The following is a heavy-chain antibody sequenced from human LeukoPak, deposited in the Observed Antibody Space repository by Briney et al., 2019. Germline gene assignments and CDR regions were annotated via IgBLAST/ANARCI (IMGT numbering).Heavy chain of an antibody. D-gene: IGHD1-1*01. V-gene: IGHV3-21*01. CDR3: ARDWSGTTNY. J-gene: IGHJ4*02. Sequence: GGSLRLSCAASGFTFGNYGMHWVRQAPGKGLEWVSSISSGSGYIYYADSVKGRFTIFRDNAKNSLYLQMNSLRAEDTAVYYCARDWSGTTNYWGQGTLVTVSS. CDR2: ISSGSGYI. CDR1: GFTFGNYG.